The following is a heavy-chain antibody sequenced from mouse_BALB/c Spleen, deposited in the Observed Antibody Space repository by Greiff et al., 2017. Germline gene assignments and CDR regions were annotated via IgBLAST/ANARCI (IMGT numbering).Heavy chain of an antibody. D-gene: IGHD2-10*02. Sequence: VQLQQSGAELAKPGASVKMSCKASGYTFTSYWMHWVKQRPGQGLEWIGYINPSTGYTEYNQKFKDKATLTADKSSSTAYMQLSSLTSEDSAVYYGARVWSHPYWYFDVWGAGTTVTVSS. CDR3: ARVWSHPYWYFDV. CDR1: GYTFTSYW. J-gene: IGHJ1*01. CDR2: INPSTGYT. V-gene: IGHV1-7*01.